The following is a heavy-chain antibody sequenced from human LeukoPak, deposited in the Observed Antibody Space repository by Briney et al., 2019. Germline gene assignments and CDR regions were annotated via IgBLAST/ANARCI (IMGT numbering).Heavy chain of an antibody. Sequence: PGGSLRLSCAASGFTFSSYSMNWVRQAPGKGLDWVSYISSSSSTIYYADSVKGRFTISRDNAKNSLYLQMNSLRAEDTAVYYCARYPYYVSSGSNKREDYWGQGTLVIVSS. J-gene: IGHJ4*02. D-gene: IGHD3-22*01. CDR1: GFTFSSYS. CDR2: ISSSSSTI. V-gene: IGHV3-48*01. CDR3: ARYPYYVSSGSNKREDY.